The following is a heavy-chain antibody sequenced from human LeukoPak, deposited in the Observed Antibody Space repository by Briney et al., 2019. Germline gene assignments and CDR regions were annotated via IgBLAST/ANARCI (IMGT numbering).Heavy chain of an antibody. Sequence: GGSLRLSCAASGFTFSDYYMSWIRQAPGKGLEWVSYISSSGSTIYYAGSVKGRFTISRDNAKNSLYLQMNSLRAEDTTVYYCARTLWFGELPHYWGQGTLVTVSS. CDR2: ISSSGSTI. V-gene: IGHV3-11*01. CDR1: GFTFSDYY. J-gene: IGHJ4*02. CDR3: ARTLWFGELPHY. D-gene: IGHD3-10*01.